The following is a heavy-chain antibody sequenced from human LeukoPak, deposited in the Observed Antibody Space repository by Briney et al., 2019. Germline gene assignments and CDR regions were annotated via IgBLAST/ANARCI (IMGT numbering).Heavy chain of an antibody. CDR1: GFTFSSYA. Sequence: GRSLRLSCAASGFTFSSYAMHWVRQAPGKGLEWVAVISYDGSNKYYADSVKGRFTISRDNSKNTLYLQMNSLRAEDTAVYYCAKDFFPADYWGQGTLVTVSS. CDR2: ISYDGSNK. D-gene: IGHD3-3*01. J-gene: IGHJ4*02. V-gene: IGHV3-30-3*01. CDR3: AKDFFPADY.